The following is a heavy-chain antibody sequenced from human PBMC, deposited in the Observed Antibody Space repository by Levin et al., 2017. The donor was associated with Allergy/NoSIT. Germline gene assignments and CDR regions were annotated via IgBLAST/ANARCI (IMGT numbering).Heavy chain of an antibody. V-gene: IGHV4-34*01. CDR3: ARRVYGAFFDY. Sequence: SQTLSLTCAVYGGSLSDYYWSWIRQPPGKGLEWFGEINHSGSPNYNPSLKSRVTMSVDTSKNQLSLNLGSVTAADTAVYYCARRVYGAFFDYWGQGTLVTVSS. D-gene: IGHD6-13*01. CDR2: INHSGSP. CDR1: GGSLSDYY. J-gene: IGHJ4*02.